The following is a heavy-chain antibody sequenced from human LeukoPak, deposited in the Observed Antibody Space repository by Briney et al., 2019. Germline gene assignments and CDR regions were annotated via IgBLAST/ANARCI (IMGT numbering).Heavy chain of an antibody. V-gene: IGHV3-11*01. D-gene: IGHD3-3*01. CDR2: TSPSGGTI. J-gene: IGHJ3*02. CDR3: AREKKTEWTTGAFDM. Sequence: PGGSLRLSCAASGFTVSSNYMSWIRQAPETGLEWLSYTSPSGGTIYYTDSVKGRFTMSRDNAQNALYLEMNSLRAEDTAVYYCAREKKTEWTTGAFDMWGQGTMVIVSS. CDR1: GFTVSSNY.